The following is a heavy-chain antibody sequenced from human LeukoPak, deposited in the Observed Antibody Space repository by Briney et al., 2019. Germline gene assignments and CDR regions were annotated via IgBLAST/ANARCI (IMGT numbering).Heavy chain of an antibody. CDR1: GFTFSNYG. D-gene: IGHD3-10*01. J-gene: IGHJ4*02. Sequence: PGGSLRLSCVASGFTFSNYGMHWVRQAPGKGLEWVAFMSYDGSDKYYADPERGRFTIARDNSKNTLYLEMNSLRAEDTAVYDCAKTGHGHGDLEWYFVYWRQGTDVGVSS. CDR3: AKTGHGHGDLEWYFVY. CDR2: MSYDGSDK. V-gene: IGHV3-30*18.